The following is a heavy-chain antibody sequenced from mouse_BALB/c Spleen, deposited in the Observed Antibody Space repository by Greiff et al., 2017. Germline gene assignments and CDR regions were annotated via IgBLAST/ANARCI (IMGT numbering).Heavy chain of an antibody. D-gene: IGHD2-4*01. V-gene: IGHV5-6-5*01. CDR2: ISSGGST. CDR3: AKESIYYDYDWFAY. J-gene: IGHJ3*01. CDR1: GFTFSSYA. Sequence: EVQLVESGGGLVKPGGSLKLSCAASGFTFSSYAMSWVRQTPEKRLEWVASISSGGSTYYPDSVKGRFTISRDNARNILYLQMSSLRSEDTAMYYCAKESIYYDYDWFAYWGQGTLVTVSA.